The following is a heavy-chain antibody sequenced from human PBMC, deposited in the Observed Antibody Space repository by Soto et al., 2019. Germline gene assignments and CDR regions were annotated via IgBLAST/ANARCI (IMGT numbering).Heavy chain of an antibody. CDR2: ISYDGSSK. J-gene: IGHJ4*02. V-gene: IGHV3-30*18. Sequence: QVQLVESGGGVVHPGRSLRLSCSASGFTFSRYGMHWVRHVPGKGLEWVAVISYDGSSKYYGDSVRGRFTISRDNSKNIFYLQMNSLRPEDAAIYYCAKRHTYYYDTSNFYYDGRDSWGLGTLFTVSS. CDR1: GFTFSRYG. CDR3: AKRHTYYYDTSNFYYDGRDS. D-gene: IGHD3-22*01.